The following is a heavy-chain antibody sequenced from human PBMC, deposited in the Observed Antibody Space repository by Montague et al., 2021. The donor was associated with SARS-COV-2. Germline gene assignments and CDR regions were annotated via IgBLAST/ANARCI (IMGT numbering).Heavy chain of an antibody. CDR1: GGSISSESYF. D-gene: IGHD2-2*01. CDR3: ANYCSSTNFGGY. J-gene: IGHJ4*02. CDR2: LYFSGST. Sequence: SETLSLTCTVSGGSISSESYFWVWFRQPPGKGLEWIGTLYFSGSTYYXPSLKSRVTISVDTSKNQFSLKLSSVTAADTAVYYCANYCSSTNFGGYWGQGTLVTVSS. V-gene: IGHV4-39*01.